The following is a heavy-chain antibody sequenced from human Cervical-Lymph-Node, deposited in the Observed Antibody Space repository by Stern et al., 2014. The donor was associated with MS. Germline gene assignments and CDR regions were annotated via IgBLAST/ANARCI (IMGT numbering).Heavy chain of an antibody. CDR3: ARAQDYSNVVANY. D-gene: IGHD2-8*01. V-gene: IGHV1-46*03. Sequence: QLVQSGAEVKKPGASMRISCKASGYTFTNYYVHWVRQAPGQRLEWMGIINPTTGPTSYAQRFQGRVTMTRDTSTNTAYMELSSLGPEDTAVYFCARAQDYSNVVANYWGQGTLVTVSS. CDR2: INPTTGPT. CDR1: GYTFTNYY. J-gene: IGHJ4*02.